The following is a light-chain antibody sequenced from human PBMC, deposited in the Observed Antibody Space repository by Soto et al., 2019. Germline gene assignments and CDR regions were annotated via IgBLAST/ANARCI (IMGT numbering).Light chain of an antibody. Sequence: IQMTQSPSSLSASVGDRVTITCRASQGISSFLAWYQQKPGKAPNLLIYAASTLQSGVPSRFSGGGSGKDFTLTIDRLQPEDFATYYCQQVDVYPSTFGGGTKVDIK. CDR3: QQVDVYPST. V-gene: IGKV1-9*01. CDR2: AAS. CDR1: QGISSF. J-gene: IGKJ4*01.